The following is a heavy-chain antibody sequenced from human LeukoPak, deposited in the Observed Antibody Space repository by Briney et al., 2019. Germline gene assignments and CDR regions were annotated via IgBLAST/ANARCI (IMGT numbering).Heavy chain of an antibody. CDR3: ARGGPIYYYGMDV. CDR1: GFTFSSYW. J-gene: IGHJ6*04. Sequence: QAGGSLRLSCAASGFTFSSYWMHWVRQAPGKGLVWVSRINSDGSSTSYADSVKGRFTISRDNAKNTLYLQMNSLRAEDTAVYYCARGGPIYYYGMDVWGKGTTVTVSP. D-gene: IGHD3-10*01. V-gene: IGHV3-74*01. CDR2: INSDGSST.